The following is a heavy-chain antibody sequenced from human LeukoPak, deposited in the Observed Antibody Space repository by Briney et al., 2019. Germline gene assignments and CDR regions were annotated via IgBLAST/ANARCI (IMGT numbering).Heavy chain of an antibody. Sequence: PSETLSLTCTVSGGSITDYYWSWLRQPPGKGLEWIGYISYSGNTKYSPSLSNRVTISLATSRKQFSLKLSSVTAADTAVYYCARDYSPYGVGHNWFDPWGQGTLVTVSS. J-gene: IGHJ5*02. D-gene: IGHD2-15*01. CDR3: ARDYSPYGVGHNWFDP. CDR1: GGSITDYY. V-gene: IGHV4-59*12. CDR2: ISYSGNT.